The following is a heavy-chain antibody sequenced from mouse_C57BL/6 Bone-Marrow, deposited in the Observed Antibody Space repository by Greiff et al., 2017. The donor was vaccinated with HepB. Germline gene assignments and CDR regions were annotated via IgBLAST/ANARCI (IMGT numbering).Heavy chain of an antibody. V-gene: IGHV5-4*01. CDR2: ISDGGSYT. Sequence: EVQRVESGGGLVKPGGSLKLSCAASRFTFSSYAMSWVRQTPEKRLEWVATISDGGSYTYYPDNVKGRFTISRDNAKNNLYLQMSHLKSEDTAMYYCARDYGSSPYWYFDVWGTGTTVTVSS. CDR1: RFTFSSYA. D-gene: IGHD1-1*01. J-gene: IGHJ1*03. CDR3: ARDYGSSPYWYFDV.